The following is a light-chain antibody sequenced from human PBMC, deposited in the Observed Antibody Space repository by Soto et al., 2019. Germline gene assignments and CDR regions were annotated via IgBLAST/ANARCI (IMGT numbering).Light chain of an antibody. J-gene: IGKJ2*01. CDR3: QQYGSSPPKYT. CDR2: GAS. V-gene: IGKV3-20*01. Sequence: EIVLTQSPGTLSLSPGERATLSGRASQSGSISYLAWYQQKPGQAPRLLIYGASSTATGIPDRFSGSGSGTDFTLTISRLEPEDFAVYYCQQYGSSPPKYTFGQGTKLEIK. CDR1: QSGSISY.